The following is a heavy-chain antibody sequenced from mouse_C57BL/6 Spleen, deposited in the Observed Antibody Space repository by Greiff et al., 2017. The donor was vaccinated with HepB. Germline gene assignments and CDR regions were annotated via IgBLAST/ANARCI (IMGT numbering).Heavy chain of an antibody. J-gene: IGHJ2*01. V-gene: IGHV1-64*01. D-gene: IGHD2-4*01. CDR1: GYTFTSYW. CDR2: IHPNSGST. CDR3: ARIGYDYDGEGHYFDY. Sequence: VQLQQPGAELVKPGASVKLSCKASGYTFTSYWMHWVKQRPGQGLEWIGMIHPNSGSTNYNEKFKSKATLTVDKSSSTAYMQLSSLTSEDSAVYYCARIGYDYDGEGHYFDYWGQGTTLTVSS.